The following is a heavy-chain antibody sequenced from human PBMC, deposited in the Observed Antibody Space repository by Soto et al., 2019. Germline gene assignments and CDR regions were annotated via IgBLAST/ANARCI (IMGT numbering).Heavy chain of an antibody. CDR1: GLTFKSYA. V-gene: IGHV3-23*01. J-gene: IGHJ4*02. CDR3: AKGKYSGVAWGLDD. CDR2: ISGSGGST. Sequence: EVHLLESGGGLVQPGGSLRLSCAASGLTFKSYAMSWVRHAPGKGLEWVSGISGSGGSTDYADSVKGRFTISSDNSKNNLYLPMNGLRVEDTALYYCAKGKYSGVAWGLDDWGQGTLVTVSS. D-gene: IGHD1-26*01.